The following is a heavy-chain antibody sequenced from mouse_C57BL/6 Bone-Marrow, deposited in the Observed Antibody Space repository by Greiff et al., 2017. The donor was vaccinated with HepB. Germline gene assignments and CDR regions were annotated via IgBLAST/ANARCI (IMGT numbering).Heavy chain of an antibody. CDR2: IYPGDGDT. D-gene: IGHD1-1*01. CDR1: GYAFSSYW. J-gene: IGHJ2*01. V-gene: IGHV1-80*01. CDR3: ARSGRSYFDY. Sequence: QVQLKESGAELVKPGASVKISCKASGYAFSSYWMNWVKQRPGKGLEWIGQIYPGDGDTNYNGKFKGKATLTADKSSSTAYMQLSSLTSEDSAVYFCARSGRSYFDYWGQGTTLTVSS.